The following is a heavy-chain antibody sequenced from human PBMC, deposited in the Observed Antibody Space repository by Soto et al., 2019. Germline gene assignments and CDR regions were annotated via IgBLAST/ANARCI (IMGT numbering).Heavy chain of an antibody. D-gene: IGHD2-21*01. V-gene: IGHV5-10-1*04. CDR3: ARRDGENSLV. CDR1: GYTFTTYW. Sequence: GESLKISCTGSGYTFTTYWITWVRQMPGKGLEWMGRIDAGDSYTNYSPSFQGQATISVDKSISTAYLQWSSLKASDTAMYYCARRDGENSLVWGQGTLVTVSS. CDR2: IDAGDSYT. J-gene: IGHJ4*02.